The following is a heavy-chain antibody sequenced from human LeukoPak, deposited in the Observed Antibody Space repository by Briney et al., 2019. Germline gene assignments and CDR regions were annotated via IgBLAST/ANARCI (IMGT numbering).Heavy chain of an antibody. CDR1: GFTVSNNY. V-gene: IGHV3-66*01. CDR3: AKDGSNYYDSSGYYYYYYYYYMDV. CDR2: IYSGGST. Sequence: GGSLRLSCAASGFTVSNNYMRWVRQAPGKGLEWVSLIYSGGSTYYADSVKGRFIISRDNSKNTLYLQMNSLRAEDTAVYYCAKDGSNYYDSSGYYYYYYYYYMDVWAKGTTVTISS. D-gene: IGHD3-22*01. J-gene: IGHJ6*03.